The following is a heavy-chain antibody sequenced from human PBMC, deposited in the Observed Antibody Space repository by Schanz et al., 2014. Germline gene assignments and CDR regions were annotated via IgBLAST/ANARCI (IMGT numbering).Heavy chain of an antibody. CDR3: AKGQLLSYYFDY. CDR1: GFTFSNYG. J-gene: IGHJ4*02. D-gene: IGHD3-10*01. V-gene: IGHV3-30*03. Sequence: QVQLVESGGGVVQPGRSLRLSCAASGFTFSNYGLHWVRQAPGKGLEWVTVISYDGNTKYYADSVKGRFTISRDNSKNTLXXXXXXXXXXXXXVYYCAKGQLLSYYFDYWGQGTLVTVSS. CDR2: ISYDGNTK.